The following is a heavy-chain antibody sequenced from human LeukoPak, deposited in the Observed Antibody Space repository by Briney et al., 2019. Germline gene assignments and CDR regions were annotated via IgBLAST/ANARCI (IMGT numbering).Heavy chain of an antibody. CDR2: INSDGSST. CDR1: GFTFSSSW. CDR3: ARVQYYGSGSYYNWFDP. J-gene: IGHJ5*02. D-gene: IGHD3-10*01. Sequence: GGSLRLSRAASGFTFSSSWMHWVRQAPGKGLVWVSRINSDGSSTTYADSVKGRFTISRDNAKNTLYLQMNSLRAEDTAVYYCARVQYYGSGSYYNWFDPWGQGTLVTVSS. V-gene: IGHV3-74*01.